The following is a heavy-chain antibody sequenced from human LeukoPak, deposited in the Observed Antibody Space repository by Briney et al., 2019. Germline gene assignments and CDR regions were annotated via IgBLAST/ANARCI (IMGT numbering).Heavy chain of an antibody. CDR1: GFTFSSYA. J-gene: IGHJ4*02. V-gene: IGHV3-23*01. CDR2: ITSDGGTT. Sequence: GGSLRLSCAASGFTFSSYAMTWVRQAPGKGLDWVSAITSDGGTTYHAESVKGRFTISRDNSKNTLYLQMNSLRVDDTAVYYCAKRSGNSYGPNDSWGQGTLVSVSS. CDR3: AKRSGNSYGPNDS. D-gene: IGHD5-18*01.